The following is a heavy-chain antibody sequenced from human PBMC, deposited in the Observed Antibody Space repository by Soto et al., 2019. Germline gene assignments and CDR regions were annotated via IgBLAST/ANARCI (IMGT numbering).Heavy chain of an antibody. CDR2: MNAKSGDT. CDR1: GYTFSDFD. V-gene: IGHV1-8*01. CDR3: AGGHAFNYAGFDV. J-gene: IGHJ6*02. Sequence: QAHLEQSGAELKRPGASVKVSCKASGYTFSDFDINWLRQASGQGPEWMGWMNAKSGDTFFAQRFQGKFNMTWDTSLSTAWMEVGSLTSDDTAIYYCAGGHAFNYAGFDVWGQGTTVAVSS. D-gene: IGHD3-16*01.